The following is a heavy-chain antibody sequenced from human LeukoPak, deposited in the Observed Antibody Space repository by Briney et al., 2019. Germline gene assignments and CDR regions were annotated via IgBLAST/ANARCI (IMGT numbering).Heavy chain of an antibody. V-gene: IGHV3-21*01. CDR1: GFTFSSYT. J-gene: IGHJ4*02. CDR2: ISSSSSYI. D-gene: IGHD1-26*01. Sequence: PGGSLRLSCATSGFTFSSYTMNWVRQAPGKGLEWVSSISSSSSYIFYADSMKGRFTISRDNAKNSLYLQMNSLRAEDTAVYYCARRMQWELGLGYFDYWGQGTLVTVSS. CDR3: ARRMQWELGLGYFDY.